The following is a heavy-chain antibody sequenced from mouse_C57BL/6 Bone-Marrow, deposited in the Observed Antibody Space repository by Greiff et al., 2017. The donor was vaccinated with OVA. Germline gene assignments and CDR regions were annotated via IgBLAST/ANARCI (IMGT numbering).Heavy chain of an antibody. CDR2: ISSGGSYT. CDR3: ARGISVDY. V-gene: IGHV5-6*01. CDR1: GFTFSSYG. J-gene: IGHJ2*01. Sequence: EVMLVESGGDLVKPGGSLKLSCAASGFTFSSYGMSWVRQTPDKRLEWVATISSGGSYTYYPDSVKGRFTISRDNAKNTLYLQMSSLKSEDTAMYYCARGISVDYWGQGTTLTVSS.